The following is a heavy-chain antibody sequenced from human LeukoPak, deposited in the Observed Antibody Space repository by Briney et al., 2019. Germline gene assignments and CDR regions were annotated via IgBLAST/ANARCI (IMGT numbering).Heavy chain of an antibody. D-gene: IGHD2-15*01. J-gene: IGHJ4*02. CDR3: ARGGYCSGGSCYRRWGPLDY. CDR1: IDSFTNYY. Sequence: SETLSLTCAVYIDSFTNYYWNWIRQTPGKGLEWISEVNDSGGTNINPSLKSRVTISVDTSKNQFSLKLSSVTAADTAVYYCARGGYCSGGSCYRRWGPLDYWGQGTLVTVSS. CDR2: VNDSGGT. V-gene: IGHV4-34*01.